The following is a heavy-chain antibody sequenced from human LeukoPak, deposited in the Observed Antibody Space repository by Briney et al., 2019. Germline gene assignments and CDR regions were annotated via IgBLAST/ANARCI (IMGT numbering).Heavy chain of an antibody. D-gene: IGHD3-16*01. V-gene: IGHV3-7*03. CDR3: ARGGGLDV. CDR2: INHNGNVN. Sequence: GGSLRPSVPAPGLTFRSYWINWARQAQGKGLEWVASINHNGNVNYYVDSVKGRFTISRDNAKNSLYLQMSNLRAEDTAVYFCARGGGLDVWGQGATVTVSS. CDR1: GLTFRSYW. J-gene: IGHJ6*02.